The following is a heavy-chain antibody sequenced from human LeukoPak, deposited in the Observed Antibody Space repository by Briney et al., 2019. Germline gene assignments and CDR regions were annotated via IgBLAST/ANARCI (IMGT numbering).Heavy chain of an antibody. CDR2: ISSSSSYI. CDR3: AKGSKVMGFITKYHYMDV. V-gene: IGHV3-21*01. D-gene: IGHD3-22*01. CDR1: GFTFSSYS. J-gene: IGHJ6*03. Sequence: PGGSLRLSCAASGFTFSSYSMNWVRQAPGKGLEWVSSISSSSSYIYYADSVKGRFTISRDNSKNTLYLQMNSLRAEDTGVYYCAKGSKVMGFITKYHYMDVWGKGTTVTISS.